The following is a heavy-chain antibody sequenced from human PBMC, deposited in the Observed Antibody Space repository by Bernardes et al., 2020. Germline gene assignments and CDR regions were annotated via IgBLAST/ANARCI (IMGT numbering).Heavy chain of an antibody. CDR2: ISAYNGNT. V-gene: IGHV1-18*01. D-gene: IGHD6-13*01. CDR3: AFTARRLGRSWDPFDY. Sequence: ASVKVSCKASGYTFTSYGISWVRQAPGQGLEWMGWISAYNGNTNYAQKLQGRVTMTTDTSTSTAYMELRSLRSDDTAVYYCAFTARRLGRSWDPFDYGGQGTRVTVSS. J-gene: IGHJ4*02. CDR1: GYTFTSYG.